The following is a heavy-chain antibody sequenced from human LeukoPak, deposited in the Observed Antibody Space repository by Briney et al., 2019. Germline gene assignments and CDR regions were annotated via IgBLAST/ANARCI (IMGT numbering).Heavy chain of an antibody. D-gene: IGHD2-15*01. CDR1: GYSISSGYY. J-gene: IGHJ6*03. CDR2: IHYSGST. CDR3: ARGYCSGGSCYSYYYYNYMDV. Sequence: SSETLSLTCTVSGYSISSGYYWGWIRQPPGQGLEWIGSIHYSGSTNYNPSLKSRVTISVDTSKNQFSLKLSSVTAADTAVYYCARGYCSGGSCYSYYYYNYMDVWGKGTTVTVSS. V-gene: IGHV4-38-2*02.